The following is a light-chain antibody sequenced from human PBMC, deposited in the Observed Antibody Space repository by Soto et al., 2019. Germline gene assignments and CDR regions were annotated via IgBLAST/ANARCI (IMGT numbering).Light chain of an antibody. J-gene: IGKJ1*01. CDR3: QQYNKWRT. CDR1: QSVSSN. V-gene: IGKV3-15*01. CDR2: GAS. Sequence: EVLMSQYPATLSVSPGERATLSCRASQSVSSNLAWYQQKPGQAPRLLIYGASTRATGIPARISGSGSGTEFTLTITSLQSEDFAVYYCQQYNKWRTFGQATNADI.